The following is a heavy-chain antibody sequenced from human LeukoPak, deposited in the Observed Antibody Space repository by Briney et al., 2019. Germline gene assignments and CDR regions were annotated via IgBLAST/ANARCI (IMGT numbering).Heavy chain of an antibody. CDR3: ARLRGENYDILTGYYYYYYMDV. V-gene: IGHV4-34*01. CDR1: GGSFTGYY. J-gene: IGHJ6*03. Sequence: PSETLSLTCEVYGGSFTGYYWSWIRQSPGKGLEWIGEINNSGITKYNPSLKSRVTISVDRSMNQFSLNLNSVTAADTAVYYCARLRGENYDILTGYYYYYYMDVWGKGTTVTISS. CDR2: INNSGIT. D-gene: IGHD3-9*01.